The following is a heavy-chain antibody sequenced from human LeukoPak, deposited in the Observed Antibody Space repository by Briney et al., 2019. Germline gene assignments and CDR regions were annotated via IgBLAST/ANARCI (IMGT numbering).Heavy chain of an antibody. J-gene: IGHJ3*02. CDR3: ARHYHYGSGRYMLFDI. V-gene: IGHV4-39*01. CDR2: IIYSGNT. D-gene: IGHD3-10*01. CDR1: GGSISSSSYY. Sequence: SETLSLTCTVSGGSISSSSYYWGWIRQPPGKGLEWIGSIIYSGNTFYNPSLKSRVTISVDTAKNQFSLKLSSVTAADTSMYFCARHYHYGSGRYMLFDIWGQGTMVTVSS.